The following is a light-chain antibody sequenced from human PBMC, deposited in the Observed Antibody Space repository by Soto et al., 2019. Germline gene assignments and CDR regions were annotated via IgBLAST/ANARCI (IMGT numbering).Light chain of an antibody. Sequence: SVLTQPPSASGSPGQSVTISCSGTSSDVGGYNYVSWHQQHPGKAPKLMIYEVSKRPSGVPDRFSGSKSGNPASLIVSGLQAEDEADYYCSSYAGSNNFVFGTGTKVTVL. V-gene: IGLV2-8*01. J-gene: IGLJ1*01. CDR1: SSDVGGYNY. CDR2: EVS. CDR3: SSYAGSNNFV.